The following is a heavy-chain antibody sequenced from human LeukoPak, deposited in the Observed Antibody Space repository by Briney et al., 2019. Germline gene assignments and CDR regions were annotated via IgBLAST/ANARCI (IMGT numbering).Heavy chain of an antibody. J-gene: IGHJ6*03. CDR3: ARRVVRGVIILRRHYYMDV. D-gene: IGHD3-10*01. CDR1: GYSISSGYY. V-gene: IGHV4-34*01. CDR2: INHSGST. Sequence: SETLSLTCAVSGYSISSGYYWSWIRQPPGKGLEWIGEINHSGSTNYNPSLKSRVTISVDTSKNQFSLKLSSVTAADTAVYYCARRVVRGVIILRRHYYMDVWGKGTTVTISS.